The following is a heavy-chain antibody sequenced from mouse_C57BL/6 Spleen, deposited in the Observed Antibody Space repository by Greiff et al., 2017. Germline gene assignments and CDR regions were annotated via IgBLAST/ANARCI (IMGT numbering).Heavy chain of an antibody. D-gene: IGHD4-1*01. Sequence: EVQLQQSGPELVKPGASVKISCKASGYSFTGYYMNWVKQSPEKSLEWIGEINPSTGGTTYNQKFKAKATLTVDKSSSTAYMQLKSLTSEDSAVYYSAREPSNWGDYWGQGTTLTVSS. CDR2: INPSTGGT. CDR1: GYSFTGYY. J-gene: IGHJ2*01. CDR3: AREPSNWGDY. V-gene: IGHV1-42*01.